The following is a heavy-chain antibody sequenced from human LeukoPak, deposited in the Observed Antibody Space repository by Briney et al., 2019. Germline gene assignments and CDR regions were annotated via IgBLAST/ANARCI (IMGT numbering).Heavy chain of an antibody. CDR2: IYTSGNT. Sequence: SETLSFTCTVSGGSFSTYYWSWIRQPAGKGLEWIGRIYTSGNTHYNPSLKSRVTMSVDTSQNQFSLNLSSVTAADTAVYYCARFITIPGVAFDIWGQGTMVTVSS. D-gene: IGHD3-10*01. CDR3: ARFITIPGVAFDI. CDR1: GGSFSTYY. V-gene: IGHV4-4*07. J-gene: IGHJ3*02.